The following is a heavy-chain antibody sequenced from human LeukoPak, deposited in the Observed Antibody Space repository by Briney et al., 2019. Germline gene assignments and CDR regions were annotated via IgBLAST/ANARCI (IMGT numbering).Heavy chain of an antibody. CDR1: GYTFTSYA. D-gene: IGHD3-10*01. CDR3: ARDFHLVRGVIITFNWFDP. V-gene: IGHV1-3*01. CDR2: INAGNGNT. Sequence: ASVKVSCKASGYTFTSYAMHWVRQAPGQRLEWMGWINAGNGNTKYSQKFRGRVTITRDTSASTAYMELSSLRSEDTAVYYCARDFHLVRGVIITFNWFDPWGQGTLVTVSS. J-gene: IGHJ5*02.